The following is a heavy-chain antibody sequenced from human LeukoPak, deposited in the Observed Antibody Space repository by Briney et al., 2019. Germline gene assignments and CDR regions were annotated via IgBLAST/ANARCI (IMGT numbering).Heavy chain of an antibody. CDR1: GYTFTSYY. CDR2: INPSGGST. CDR3: ASVRLGELSLGGPFDY. Sequence: ASVKVSCKASGYTFTSYYMHWVRQAPGQGLEWMGIINPSGGSTSYAQKFQGRVTMTRDTSTSTVYMELSSLRSEDTAVYYCASVRLGELSLGGPFDYWGQGTLVTVSS. V-gene: IGHV1-46*01. D-gene: IGHD3-16*02. J-gene: IGHJ4*02.